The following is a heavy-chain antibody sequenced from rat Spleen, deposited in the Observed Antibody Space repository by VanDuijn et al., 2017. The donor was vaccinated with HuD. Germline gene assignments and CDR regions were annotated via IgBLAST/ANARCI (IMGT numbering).Heavy chain of an antibody. CDR3: ETRGFNDYGGGYFDY. J-gene: IGHJ2*01. V-gene: IGHV5-19*01. CDR1: GFTFSNYG. CDR2: ISPSGGST. Sequence: EVQLVESGGGLVQPGRSLKLSCAASGFTFSNYGMHWIRQAPTKGLEWVASISPSGGSTYYRDSVKGRFTISRDNAKSTLYLQMDSLRSEDTATYYCETRGFNDYGGGYFDYWGQGVMVTVSS. D-gene: IGHD1-11*01.